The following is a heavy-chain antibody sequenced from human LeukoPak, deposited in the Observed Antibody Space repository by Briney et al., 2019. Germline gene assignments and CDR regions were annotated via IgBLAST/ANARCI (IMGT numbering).Heavy chain of an antibody. V-gene: IGHV1-18*01. D-gene: IGHD1-7*01. J-gene: IGHJ3*02. CDR3: ARQSFIAGDNWNYVLNGDDALDI. CDR1: GYTFSRYG. CDR2: ITAYDGNT. Sequence: ASMKVSCKASGYTFSRYGITWVRQAPGQGLEWMGWITAYDGNTNFAQNFQARVTMTTDTSKNTAYMELRSLRSDDTAVYYCARQSFIAGDNWNYVLNGDDALDIWGQGTMVTVSS.